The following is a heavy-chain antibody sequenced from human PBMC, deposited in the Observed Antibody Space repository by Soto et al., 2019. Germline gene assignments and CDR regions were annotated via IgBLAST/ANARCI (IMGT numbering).Heavy chain of an antibody. CDR1: GGTFSSYA. V-gene: IGHV1-69*12. Sequence: QVQLVQSGAEVKKPGSSVKVSCKASGGTFSSYAISWARQAPGQGLEWMGGIIPIFGTADSAQKLQGRVTITADDSTSTAYIEQSSLIAEDTAVYYCATTERVNYYYGMDVWGQGTKVTVSS. J-gene: IGHJ6*02. CDR3: ATTERVNYYYGMDV. CDR2: IIPIFGTA. D-gene: IGHD2-21*01.